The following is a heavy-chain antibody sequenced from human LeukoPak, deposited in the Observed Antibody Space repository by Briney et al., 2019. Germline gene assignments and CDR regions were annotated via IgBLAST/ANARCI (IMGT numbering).Heavy chain of an antibody. J-gene: IGHJ4*02. V-gene: IGHV3-53*01. Sequence: WGSLRLSCAASGFTVSSNYMSWVRQAPGKGLEWVSDIYSGGNTYYADSVKGRFTISIDNSKNTVYFQLDSLRAEDTAVYYCARTIPYGSGRQHPGKYYFDYWGQGTLVTVSS. D-gene: IGHD3-10*01. CDR3: ARTIPYGSGRQHPGKYYFDY. CDR1: GFTVSSNY. CDR2: IYSGGNT.